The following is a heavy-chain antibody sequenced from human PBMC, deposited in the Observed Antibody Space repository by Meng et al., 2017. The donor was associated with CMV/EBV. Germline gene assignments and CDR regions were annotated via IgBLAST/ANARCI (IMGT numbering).Heavy chain of an antibody. D-gene: IGHD4-11*01. V-gene: IGHV1-18*01. CDR1: GYTFTSYG. J-gene: IGHJ5*02. CDR3: ARALYSNYDNWFDT. CDR2: ISAYNGNT. Sequence: QVQPVPPGAEVKEPGASVKVSLKASGYTFTSYGISWVRQAPGQGLEWMGWISAYNGNTNYAQKLQGRVTMTTDTSTSTAYMELRSLRSDDTAVYYCARALYSNYDNWFDTWGQGTLVTVSS.